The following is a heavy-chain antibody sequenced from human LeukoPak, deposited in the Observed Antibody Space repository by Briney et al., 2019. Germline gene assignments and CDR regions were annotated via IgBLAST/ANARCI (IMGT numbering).Heavy chain of an antibody. V-gene: IGHV1-24*01. J-gene: IGHJ4*02. D-gene: IGHD3-22*01. CDR2: FDPEVGET. CDR3: AADYYDSSGYHDY. CDR1: GYTLTELS. Sequence: ASVKVSCKVSGYTLTELSMHWVRQAPGKGLEWMGGFDPEVGETIYAQKFQGRVTMTEDTSTDTAYMELSSLRSEDTAVYYCAADYYDSSGYHDYWGQGTLVTVSS.